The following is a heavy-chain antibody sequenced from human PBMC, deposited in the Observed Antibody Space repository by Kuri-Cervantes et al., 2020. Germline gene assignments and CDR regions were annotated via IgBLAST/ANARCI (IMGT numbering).Heavy chain of an antibody. D-gene: IGHD6-13*01. CDR3: SRDGGRSTIAPADPFDF. Sequence: GESLKISCAASGLTFSNYGMHWVRQAPGKGLEWVAVIWYDGSYKYYADSVEGRFTISRDNSKNTLSLQMNSLRAEYTAVYYCSRDGGRSTIAPADPFDFWGQGTLVTVSS. CDR2: IWYDGSYK. V-gene: IGHV3-33*01. J-gene: IGHJ4*01. CDR1: GLTFSNYG.